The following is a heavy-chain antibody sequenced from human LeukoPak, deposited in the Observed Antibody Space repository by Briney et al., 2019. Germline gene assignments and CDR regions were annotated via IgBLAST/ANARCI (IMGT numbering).Heavy chain of an antibody. J-gene: IGHJ4*02. CDR3: ARDPDSSGYYRDY. CDR2: IIPILGIA. V-gene: IGHV1-69*04. CDR1: GGTFSGYA. D-gene: IGHD3-22*01. Sequence: SVKVSCKASGGTFSGYAISWVRQAPGQGLEWMGRIIPILGIANYAQKFQGRVTITADKSTSTAYMELSSLRSEDTAVYYCARDPDSSGYYRDYWGQGTLVTVSS.